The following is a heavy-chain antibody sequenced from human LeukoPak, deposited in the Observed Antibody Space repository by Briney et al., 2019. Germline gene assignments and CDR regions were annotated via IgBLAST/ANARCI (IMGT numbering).Heavy chain of an antibody. J-gene: IGHJ4*02. CDR3: ARGPTNFSNYYDSSGYLFDY. CDR2: INHSGST. V-gene: IGHV4-34*01. Sequence: NTSETLSLTCAVYGGSFSGYYWSWIRQPPGKGLEWIGEINHSGSTNYNPSLKSRVTISVDTSKNQFSLKLSSVTAADTAVYCCARGPTNFSNYYDSSGYLFDYWGQGTLVTVSS. CDR1: GGSFSGYY. D-gene: IGHD3-22*01.